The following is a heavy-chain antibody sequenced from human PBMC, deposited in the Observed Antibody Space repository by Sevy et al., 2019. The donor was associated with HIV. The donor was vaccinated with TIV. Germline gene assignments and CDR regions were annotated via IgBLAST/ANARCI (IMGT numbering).Heavy chain of an antibody. CDR2: ISYEGTET. CDR1: GFAFSSHA. Sequence: GGSLRLSCAASGFAFSSHAMHWLRQAPGKGLEWVAVISYEGTETFYAASVEGRFTISRDNSKNMLSLQMNSLRAEDTAGYYCARDSSRTGYYRWYYYYYGMDVWGQGTTVTVSS. CDR3: ARDSSRTGYYRWYYYYYGMDV. D-gene: IGHD3-9*01. J-gene: IGHJ6*02. V-gene: IGHV3-30-3*01.